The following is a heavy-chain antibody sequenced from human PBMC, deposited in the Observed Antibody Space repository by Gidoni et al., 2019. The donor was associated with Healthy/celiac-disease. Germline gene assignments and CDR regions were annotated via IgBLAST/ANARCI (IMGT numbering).Heavy chain of an antibody. CDR3: ARHLYSSSWYFGVFGLDY. Sequence: QLQLQESCPGLVKPSATLSLTCTVPGGSISRSSYYWGWIRQPPGKGLEWIGSIYYSGSTYYNPSLKSRVTISVDTSKNQFSLKLSSVTAADTAVYYCARHLYSSSWYFGVFGLDYWGQGTLVTVS. D-gene: IGHD6-13*01. V-gene: IGHV4-39*01. J-gene: IGHJ4*02. CDR2: IYYSGST. CDR1: GGSISRSSYY.